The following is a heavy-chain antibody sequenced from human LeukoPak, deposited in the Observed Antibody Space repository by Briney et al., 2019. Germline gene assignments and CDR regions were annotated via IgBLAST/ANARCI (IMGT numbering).Heavy chain of an antibody. CDR3: ASGNRAGYKWFDY. CDR1: GGSIRSAY. V-gene: IGHV4-59*08. Sequence: SETLSLTCTVSGGSIRSAYWSWIRQPPGKGLEWIGYIYYSGSTNYNPSLKSRVTISVDTSKNQFSLKLSSVTAADTAVYYCASGNRAGYKWFDYWGQGTLVTVSS. CDR2: IYYSGST. D-gene: IGHD5-24*01. J-gene: IGHJ4*02.